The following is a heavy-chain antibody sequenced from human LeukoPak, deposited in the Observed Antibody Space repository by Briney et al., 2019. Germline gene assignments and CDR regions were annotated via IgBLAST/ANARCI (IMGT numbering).Heavy chain of an antibody. CDR1: GFSFSDYY. CDR2: ISSSEKTI. D-gene: IGHD1-26*01. Sequence: GGSLRLSYAASGFSFSDYYMTWLRQAPGKGLECVSYISSSEKTIYYADSVKGRFTISRDNAKNALYLQMNSLRVEDTAVYYCAREWDRLGYFDLWGRGTLITVSS. CDR3: AREWDRLGYFDL. V-gene: IGHV3-11*01. J-gene: IGHJ2*01.